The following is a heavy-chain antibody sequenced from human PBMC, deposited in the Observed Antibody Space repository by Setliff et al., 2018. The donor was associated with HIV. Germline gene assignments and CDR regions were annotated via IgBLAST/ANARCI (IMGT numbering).Heavy chain of an antibody. CDR2: IYDGGAT. CDR1: GFTVSNNY. CDR3: VRDTEVSSSWSFDY. Sequence: GGSLRLSCAASGFTVSNNYMSWVRQAPGKGLEWVSVIYDGGATYYGDSVKGRFTISRDNSKNTLHLQMNSLRAEDTAVYYCVRDTEVSSSWSFDYWGQGTLVTVSS. D-gene: IGHD6-13*01. V-gene: IGHV3-66*02. J-gene: IGHJ4*02.